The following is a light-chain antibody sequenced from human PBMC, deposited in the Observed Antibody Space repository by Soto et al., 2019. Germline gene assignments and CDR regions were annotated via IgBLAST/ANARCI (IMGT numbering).Light chain of an antibody. Sequence: EIVLTQSPGTLSLSPGERATLSCRSSQSVSSSFLAWYQQKPAQAPRLLIYGASSRATGIPDRFSGSGSGTDFTLTISRLVPEDFAVYYCQQYGSSLITFGQGTRLEIK. V-gene: IGKV3-20*01. CDR2: GAS. CDR3: QQYGSSLIT. CDR1: QSVSSSF. J-gene: IGKJ5*01.